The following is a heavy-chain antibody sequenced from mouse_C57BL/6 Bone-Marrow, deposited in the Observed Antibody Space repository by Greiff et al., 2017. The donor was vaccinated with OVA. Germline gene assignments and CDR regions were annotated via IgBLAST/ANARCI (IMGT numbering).Heavy chain of an antibody. Sequence: QVQLQQSGAELARPGASVKMSCKASGYTFTSYTMHWVKQRPGQGLEWIGYINPSSGYTKYNQKFKDKATLTADKSSSTAYMQLSSLTSEDSAVYDCASLLSIFDYGGQGTTLTVTS. V-gene: IGHV1-4*01. CDR3: ASLLSIFDY. CDR1: GYTFTSYT. CDR2: INPSSGYT. D-gene: IGHD2-10*01. J-gene: IGHJ2*01.